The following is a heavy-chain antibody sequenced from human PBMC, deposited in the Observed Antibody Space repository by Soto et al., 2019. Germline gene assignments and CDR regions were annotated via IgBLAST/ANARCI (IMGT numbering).Heavy chain of an antibody. Sequence: QVQLVESGGGVVQPGRSLRLSCAASGFTFSSYGMHWVRQAPGKGLEWVAVIWYDGSNKYYADSVKGRFTISRDNSKNTLYLQMDSLRAEDTAVYYCAKGPYYNYDYYYYMDVWGKGTTVTVSS. CDR2: IWYDGSNK. CDR3: AKGPYYNYDYYYYMDV. CDR1: GFTFSSYG. D-gene: IGHD1-20*01. J-gene: IGHJ6*03. V-gene: IGHV3-33*06.